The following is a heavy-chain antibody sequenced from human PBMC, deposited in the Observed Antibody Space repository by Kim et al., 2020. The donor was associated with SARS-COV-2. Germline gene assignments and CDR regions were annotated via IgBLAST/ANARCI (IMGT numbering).Heavy chain of an antibody. Sequence: GGSLRLSCAASGFTFSNAWMSWVRQAPGKGLEWVGRIKSKTDGGTTDYAAPAKGRFTISRDDSKNTLYLQMNSLKTEDTAVYYCTTDRKYDYVWGSYRYPDYWGQGTLVTISS. CDR2: IKSKTDGGTT. CDR3: TTDRKYDYVWGSYRYPDY. D-gene: IGHD3-16*02. J-gene: IGHJ4*02. V-gene: IGHV3-15*01. CDR1: GFTFSNAW.